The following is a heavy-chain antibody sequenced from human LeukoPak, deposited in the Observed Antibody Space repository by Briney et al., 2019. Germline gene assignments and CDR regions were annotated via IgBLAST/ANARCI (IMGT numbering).Heavy chain of an antibody. D-gene: IGHD5-18*01. CDR1: GGTFSTYA. CDR3: ARSVDTAMVTGWFDP. V-gene: IGHV1-69*13. J-gene: IGHJ5*02. CDR2: IIPIFGTA. Sequence: SVKVSCKASGGTFSTYAISWVRQAPGQGLEWMGGIIPIFGTANYAQKFQGRVTITADESTSTAYMELSSLRSEDTAVYYCARSVDTAMVTGWFDPWGQGTLVTVSS.